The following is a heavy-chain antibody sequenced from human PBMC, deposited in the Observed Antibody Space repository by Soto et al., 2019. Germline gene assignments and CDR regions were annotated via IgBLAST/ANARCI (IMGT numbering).Heavy chain of an antibody. CDR2: IHNSGTS. CDR3: ARDFYDSVGYTWFDS. CDR1: GDTGTSYY. J-gene: IGHJ5*01. Sequence: PSETLSLTCTVSGDTGTSYYWGWIRQAPGKGLEWIGHIHNSGTSTHNPSLNGRVTISIDMSKKQFSLKLTSLTSADTAVYYCARDFYDSVGYTWFDSWSQGTLVTVSS. V-gene: IGHV4-59*02. D-gene: IGHD3-22*01.